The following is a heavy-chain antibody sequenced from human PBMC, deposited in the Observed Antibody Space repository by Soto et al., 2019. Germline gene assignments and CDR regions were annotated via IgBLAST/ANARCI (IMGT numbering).Heavy chain of an antibody. CDR2: INHSGST. V-gene: IGHV4-34*01. D-gene: IGHD6-19*01. CDR1: GGSFSGYY. J-gene: IGHJ4*02. Sequence: QVQLHQWGAGLVQPSETLSLTCAVYGGSFSGYYSRWIRQPPGKGLEWIGEINHSGSTNYNPSLKSRVTISVDTSKNQFSLTLSSVTAADSAVYYCAVAGDTDYWGQGTLVTVSS. CDR3: AVAGDTDY.